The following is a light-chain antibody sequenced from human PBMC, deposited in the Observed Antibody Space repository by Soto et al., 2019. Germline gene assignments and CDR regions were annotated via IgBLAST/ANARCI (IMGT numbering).Light chain of an antibody. CDR2: DVS. CDR3: TSFTSASTPDV. CDR1: SSDVGGYNY. V-gene: IGLV2-14*03. Sequence: QSALTQPASVSGFPGQSITISCAGTSSDVGGYNYVSWYQQLPGKAPTLVIFDVSHRPSGVSDRFSGSRSGNTASLTISGLQADDEADYYCTSFTSASTPDVLGTGTKVTVL. J-gene: IGLJ1*01.